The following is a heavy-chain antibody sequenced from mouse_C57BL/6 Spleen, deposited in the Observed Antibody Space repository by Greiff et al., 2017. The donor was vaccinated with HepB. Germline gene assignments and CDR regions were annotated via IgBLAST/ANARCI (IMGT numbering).Heavy chain of an antibody. CDR2: IYPGSGNT. V-gene: IGHV1-76*01. CDR1: GYTFTDYY. D-gene: IGHD2-1*01. J-gene: IGHJ3*01. Sequence: VQLKQSGAELVRPGASVKLSCKASGYTFTDYYINWVKQRPGQGLEWIARIYPGSGNTYYNEKFKGKATLTAEKSSSTAYMQLSSLTSEDSAVYFCATGGYGNFFAYWGQGTLVTVSA. CDR3: ATGGYGNFFAY.